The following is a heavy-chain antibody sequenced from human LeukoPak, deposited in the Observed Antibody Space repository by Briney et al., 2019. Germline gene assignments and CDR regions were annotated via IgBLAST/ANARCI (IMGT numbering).Heavy chain of an antibody. Sequence: SETLSLTCSVSGVSISSYYWSFIRQPPGKGLEWIGYVYDSGSTNYNPSLKSRVTISVDTSKNQFSLKLSSVTAADTAVYYCARHYISGYFFDYWGQGTLVTVSS. V-gene: IGHV4-59*08. J-gene: IGHJ4*02. CDR2: VYDSGST. CDR1: GVSISSYY. D-gene: IGHD1-14*01. CDR3: ARHYISGYFFDY.